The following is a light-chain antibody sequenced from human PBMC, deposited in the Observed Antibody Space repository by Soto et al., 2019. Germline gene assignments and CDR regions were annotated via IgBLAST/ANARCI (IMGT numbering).Light chain of an antibody. V-gene: IGKV2-28*01. CDR3: MHAVETPYT. CDR2: LGS. CDR1: QSLLHSNGYTY. Sequence: DFVMTQSPLSLPVTPGEPASISCRSSQSLLHSNGYTYLDWYLQKPGQSPQLLIYLGSNRASGVPDRFSGSGSGTDFTLKISRVEAEDVGLYYCMHAVETPYTFGQGTKLEIK. J-gene: IGKJ2*01.